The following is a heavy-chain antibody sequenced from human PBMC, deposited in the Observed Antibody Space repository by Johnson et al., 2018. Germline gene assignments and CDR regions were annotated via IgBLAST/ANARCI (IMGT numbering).Heavy chain of an antibody. CDR1: GFPLSGYW. Sequence: VQLQESGGGLVQXGGSLRVSCAASGFPLSGYWMHCVRQAPGQGLVWVSRINSAGSITNYAYSVKGRFPIPLDTAKAHRFLQMTRLRVAATAVYYCVRGFDTNGCDSWGQGTMVPVSS. CDR2: INSAGSIT. J-gene: IGHJ3*02. V-gene: IGHV3-74*01. D-gene: IGHD1-26*01. CDR3: VRGFDTNGCDS.